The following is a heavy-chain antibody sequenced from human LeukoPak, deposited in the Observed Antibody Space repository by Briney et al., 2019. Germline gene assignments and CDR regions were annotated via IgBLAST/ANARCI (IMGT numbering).Heavy chain of an antibody. V-gene: IGHV3-23*01. J-gene: IGHJ3*02. CDR1: GFTFSSYA. CDR2: ISGSGGST. CDR3: ARGSQSGGSLAFDI. D-gene: IGHD2-15*01. Sequence: GGSLRLSCAASGFTFSSYATSWVRQAPGKGLEWVSAISGSGGSTYYADSVKGRFTISRDNSKNTLYLQMNSLRAEDTAVYYCARGSQSGGSLAFDIWGQGTMVTVSS.